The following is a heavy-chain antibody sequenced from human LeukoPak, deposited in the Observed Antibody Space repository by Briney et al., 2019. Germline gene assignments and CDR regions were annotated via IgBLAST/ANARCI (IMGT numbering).Heavy chain of an antibody. CDR3: AKGGKLHIVEN. CDR1: GFTCSSYA. CDR2: ISGSGGST. Sequence: PGASLRLSCAASGFTCSSYAMSWVRQAPGKGLEWVSAISGSGGSTYYADSVKGRFTISRDNSKNTLYLQMNSLRAEDTAVYYCAKGGKLHIVENWGQGTLVTVSS. D-gene: IGHD2-21*01. V-gene: IGHV3-23*01. J-gene: IGHJ4*02.